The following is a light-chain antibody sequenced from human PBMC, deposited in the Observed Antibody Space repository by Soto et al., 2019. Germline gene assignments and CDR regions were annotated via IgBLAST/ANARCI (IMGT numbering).Light chain of an antibody. V-gene: IGLV2-14*01. CDR3: SSYTGSNTYV. CDR2: EVS. Sequence: QSALTQPASVSGSPGQSITISCTGTSSDVGGYNYVSWYQQHPGKAPKLIIYEVSNRPSGVSNRFSGSKSDNTASLTISGLQAEDDADYYCSSYTGSNTYVFGTGTKLTVL. CDR1: SSDVGGYNY. J-gene: IGLJ1*01.